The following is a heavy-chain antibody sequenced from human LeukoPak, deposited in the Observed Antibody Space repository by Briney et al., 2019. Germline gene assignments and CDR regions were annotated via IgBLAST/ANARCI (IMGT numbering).Heavy chain of an antibody. D-gene: IGHD3-10*01. V-gene: IGHV3-23*01. CDR2: ISDSGGKI. CDR1: GFTFSSYA. CDR3: AKGDGSGNYVAFDV. J-gene: IGHJ3*01. Sequence: GGSLRLSCAASGFTFSSYAMSWVRQAPGKGLEWVSRISDSGGKIYYADSVRGRFTISRDNSKNTLYLQMQSLRAEDTAVYYCAKGDGSGNYVAFDVWGQGTVVTVSS.